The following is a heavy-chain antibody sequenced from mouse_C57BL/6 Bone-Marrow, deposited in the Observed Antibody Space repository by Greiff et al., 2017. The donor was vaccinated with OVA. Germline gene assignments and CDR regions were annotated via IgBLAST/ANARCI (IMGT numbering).Heavy chain of an antibody. CDR1: GFTFSDYY. V-gene: IGHV5-16*01. D-gene: IGHD3-2*02. CDR2: INYDGSST. J-gene: IGHJ2*01. CDR3: ARDQGRIFDY. Sequence: EVKLVESEGGLVQPGSSMKLSCTASGFTFSDYYMAWVRQVPEKGLEWVANINYDGSSTYYLDSLKSRFIISRDNAKNILYLQMSSLKSEDTATYYCARDQGRIFDYWGQGTTLTVSS.